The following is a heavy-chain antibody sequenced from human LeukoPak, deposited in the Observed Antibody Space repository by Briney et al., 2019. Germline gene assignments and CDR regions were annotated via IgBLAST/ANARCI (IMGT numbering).Heavy chain of an antibody. V-gene: IGHV1-18*01. J-gene: IGHJ6*02. CDR2: ISAYNGNT. D-gene: IGHD3-22*01. Sequence: GASVKVSCKASGYTFTSYGISWVRQAPGQGLEWMGWISAYNGNTNYAQKLQGRVTMTTDISTSTAYMELRSLRSDDTAVYYCARVTYYYDGSGYSRLDYYYGMDVWGQGTTVTVSS. CDR3: ARVTYYYDGSGYSRLDYYYGMDV. CDR1: GYTFTSYG.